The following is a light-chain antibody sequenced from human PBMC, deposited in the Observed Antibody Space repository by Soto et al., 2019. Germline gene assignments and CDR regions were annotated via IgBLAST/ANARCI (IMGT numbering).Light chain of an antibody. CDR2: AAS. J-gene: IGKJ4*01. CDR1: QTIRSY. V-gene: IGKV1-39*01. Sequence: DIQMTHSPSSLSASVGDRFTITCRASQTIRSYLNWYQQKPGKAPKLLIYAASSLQSGVPSRFSGSGSGTDFTLTISSLQPEDFATYYCQQSYSTPLTFGGGTKVEIK. CDR3: QQSYSTPLT.